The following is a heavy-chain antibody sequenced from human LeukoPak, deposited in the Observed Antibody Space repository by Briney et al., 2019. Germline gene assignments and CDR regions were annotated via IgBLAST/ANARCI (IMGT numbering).Heavy chain of an antibody. CDR1: GGSISSHY. V-gene: IGHV4-59*11. D-gene: IGHD2-21*01. J-gene: IGHJ4*02. Sequence: PSETLSLTCTVSGGSISSHYWSWVRQPPGKGLEWIGYIYYSGGTNYNPSLKSRVTISLDTSKNQFSLKVSSVTAADTAVYYCAREGLVFDYWGQGTLVTVSS. CDR2: IYYSGGT. CDR3: AREGLVFDY.